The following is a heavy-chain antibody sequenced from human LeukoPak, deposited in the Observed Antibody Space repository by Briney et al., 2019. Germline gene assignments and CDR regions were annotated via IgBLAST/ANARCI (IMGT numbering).Heavy chain of an antibody. J-gene: IGHJ3*02. Sequence: SETLSLTCAVYGGSFSGYYWSWIRQPPGKGLEWIGEINHSGSTNYNPSLKSRVTISVDTSKNQFSLKLSPVTAADTAVYYCARGRSFHRGAFDIWGQGTMVTVSS. CDR3: ARGRSFHRGAFDI. CDR2: INHSGST. D-gene: IGHD3-3*01. V-gene: IGHV4-34*01. CDR1: GGSFSGYY.